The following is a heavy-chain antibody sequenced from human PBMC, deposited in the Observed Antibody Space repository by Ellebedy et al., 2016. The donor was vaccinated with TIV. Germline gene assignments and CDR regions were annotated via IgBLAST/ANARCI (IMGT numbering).Heavy chain of an antibody. Sequence: GGSLRLXXAASGFTVRNNYMRWVRQAPGKGLEWVSLIYSGGDTDYTDSVKGRFTISRDSSKNTLYLQMNSLRAEDTAVYYCARGYSGSPPGNWGQGTLVTVSS. CDR2: IYSGGDT. CDR1: GFTVRNNY. J-gene: IGHJ4*02. V-gene: IGHV3-53*01. D-gene: IGHD1-26*01. CDR3: ARGYSGSPPGN.